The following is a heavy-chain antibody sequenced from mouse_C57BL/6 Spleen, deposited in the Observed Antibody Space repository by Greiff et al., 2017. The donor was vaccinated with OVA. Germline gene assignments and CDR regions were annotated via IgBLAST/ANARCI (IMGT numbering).Heavy chain of an antibody. CDR1: GYTFTSYD. D-gene: IGHD1-1*01. CDR2: IYPCDGST. CDR3: ARLGYGSSPWYFDV. Sequence: QVQLQQSGPELVKPGASVKLSCKASGYTFTSYDINWVKQRPGQGLEWIGWIYPCDGSTNYSKKFKGKATLTVDTSSSTAYMKLHSLTSEDSAVYFCARLGYGSSPWYFDVWGTGTTVTVSS. J-gene: IGHJ1*03. V-gene: IGHV1-85*01.